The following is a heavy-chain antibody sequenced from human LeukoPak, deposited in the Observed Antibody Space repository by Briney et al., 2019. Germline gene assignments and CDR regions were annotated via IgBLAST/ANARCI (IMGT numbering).Heavy chain of an antibody. V-gene: IGHV1-24*01. CDR2: FDPEDGET. D-gene: IGHD6-13*01. CDR1: GYTLTELS. Sequence: GASVKVSCKVSGYTLTELSMHWVRQAPGKGLEWMGGFDPEDGETIYAQKFQGRVAMTEDTSTDTAYMELSSLRSEDTAVYYCATVGNLDSSSWAPEFDYWGQGTLVTVSS. CDR3: ATVGNLDSSSWAPEFDY. J-gene: IGHJ4*02.